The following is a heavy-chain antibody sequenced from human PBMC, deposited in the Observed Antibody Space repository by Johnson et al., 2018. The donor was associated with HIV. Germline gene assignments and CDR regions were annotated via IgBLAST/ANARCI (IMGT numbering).Heavy chain of an antibody. CDR2: INQDGSEK. J-gene: IGHJ3*02. V-gene: IGHV3-7*05. CDR3: ARVRGKIPRGAFDI. D-gene: IGHD3-10*01. CDR1: GFTFSNAL. Sequence: VQLVESGGGVVRPGGSLRLSCAASGFTFSNALMNWVRQAPGKGLEWLANINQDGSEKYYVASVKGRFTISSDNAKNSLYLQMNSLRAEDTAVYYCARVRGKIPRGAFDIWGQWTMVTVSS.